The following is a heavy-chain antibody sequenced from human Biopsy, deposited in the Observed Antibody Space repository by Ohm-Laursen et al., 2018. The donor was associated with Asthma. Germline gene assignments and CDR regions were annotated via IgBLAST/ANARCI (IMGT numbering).Heavy chain of an antibody. Sequence: GPSLKVSCKASGDSFSNYAISWVRQAPGQGLEWMGGLIPVLGTPDHAQMFEGRVTITADESTSTAYMELSSLSSEDTAVYYCARGYSGSDRIVYYYSGLEVWGQGTTVTVSS. D-gene: IGHD5-12*01. CDR3: ARGYSGSDRIVYYYSGLEV. V-gene: IGHV1-69*01. J-gene: IGHJ6*02. CDR2: LIPVLGTP. CDR1: GDSFSNYA.